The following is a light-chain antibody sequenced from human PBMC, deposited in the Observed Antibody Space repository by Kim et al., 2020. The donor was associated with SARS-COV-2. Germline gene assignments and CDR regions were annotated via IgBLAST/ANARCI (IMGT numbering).Light chain of an antibody. CDR1: SLRSYY. Sequence: SSELTQDPAVSVALRQTARITCQVDSLRSYYATGYQPKPGQAPILVIYGKNNRPSGIPDRFSGSSSGNTASLTITGNQAGDDADYYCNSRDSNDNVVFGGGTKLAVL. J-gene: IGLJ2*01. CDR3: NSRDSNDNVV. V-gene: IGLV3-19*01. CDR2: GKN.